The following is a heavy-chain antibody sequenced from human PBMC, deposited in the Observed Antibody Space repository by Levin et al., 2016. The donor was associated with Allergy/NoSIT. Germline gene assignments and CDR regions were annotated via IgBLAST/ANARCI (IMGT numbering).Heavy chain of an antibody. CDR3: AREGWGSGSYGPWSYYFDY. D-gene: IGHD3-10*01. Sequence: WIRQSPSRGLEWLGRTYYRSKWYNDYAVSVKSRITINPDTSKNQFSLQLNSVTPEDTAVYYCAREGWGSGSYGPWSYYFDYWGQGTLVTVSS. J-gene: IGHJ4*02. V-gene: IGHV6-1*01. CDR2: TYYRSKWYN.